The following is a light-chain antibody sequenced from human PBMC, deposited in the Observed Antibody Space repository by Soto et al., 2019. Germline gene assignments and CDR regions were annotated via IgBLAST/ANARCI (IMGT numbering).Light chain of an antibody. V-gene: IGKV3-11*01. J-gene: IGKJ5*01. CDR3: HQRNK. Sequence: ELVLTQSPATLSLSPGERATLSCRASQFLSSYLAWYQQKPGQPPRLLIYDTSNRAAGLSARFSCSRSGTDFTLTISSREPEDFAVYFCHQRNKFGQGTRLEIK. CDR2: DTS. CDR1: QFLSSY.